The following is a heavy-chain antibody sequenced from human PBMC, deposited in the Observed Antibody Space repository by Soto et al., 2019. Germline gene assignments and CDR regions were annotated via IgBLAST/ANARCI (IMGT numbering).Heavy chain of an antibody. CDR1: GDSVSSNSAG. Sequence: PSQTLSLTCGISGDSVSSNSAGWNWIRQSPSRGLEWLGRTYHRSKWYNDYAVSVKSRITINPDTSKNQFSLQLNSVTLEDTAIYYCARDPNYYDSSGYYRHWYFDLWGRGTLVTVSS. V-gene: IGHV6-1*01. CDR2: TYHRSKWYN. J-gene: IGHJ2*01. D-gene: IGHD3-22*01. CDR3: ARDPNYYDSSGYYRHWYFDL.